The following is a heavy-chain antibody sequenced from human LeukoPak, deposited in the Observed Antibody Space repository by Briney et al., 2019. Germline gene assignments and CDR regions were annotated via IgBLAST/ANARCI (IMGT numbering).Heavy chain of an antibody. V-gene: IGHV4-59*01. D-gene: IGHD4-17*01. CDR2: IYYSGST. J-gene: IGHJ6*03. CDR1: GGSISSYY. Sequence: SETLSLTCTVSGGSISSYYWSWIRQPPGKGLEWIGYIYYSGSTNYNPSLKSRVTISVDTSKNQFSLKLSSVTAADTAVYYCARVVTSVTTGIYYYYYMDVWGKGTTVTVSS. CDR3: ARVVTSVTTGIYYYYYMDV.